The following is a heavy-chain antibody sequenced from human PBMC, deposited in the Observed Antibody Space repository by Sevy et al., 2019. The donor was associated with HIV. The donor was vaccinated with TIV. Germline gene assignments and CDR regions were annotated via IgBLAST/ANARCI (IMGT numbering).Heavy chain of an antibody. CDR1: GFTFSSYW. Sequence: GGSLRLSCAASGFTFSSYWMSWVRQAPGKGLEWVANIKQDGSEKYYVDSVKGRFTISRDNAKNSLYLQMNSLRAEDTAVYYCARTAYDFWSGYQYYYYYMDVWGKGTTVTVSS. J-gene: IGHJ6*03. CDR2: IKQDGSEK. CDR3: ARTAYDFWSGYQYYYYYMDV. V-gene: IGHV3-7*01. D-gene: IGHD3-3*01.